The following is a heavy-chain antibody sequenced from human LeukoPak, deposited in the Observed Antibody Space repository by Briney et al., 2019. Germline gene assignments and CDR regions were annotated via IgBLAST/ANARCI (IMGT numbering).Heavy chain of an antibody. D-gene: IGHD6-19*01. CDR2: ISKSSTYI. CDR3: ARVQRGIAVALDY. Sequence: GGSLRLSCAASGFIFSNYTMNWVRQAPGKGLEWVSSISKSSTYIYYADAVKGRFTISRDNAKTSVYLQMNSLRAEDTAVYYCARVQRGIAVALDYWGQGTLATVSS. V-gene: IGHV3-21*06. J-gene: IGHJ4*02. CDR1: GFIFSNYT.